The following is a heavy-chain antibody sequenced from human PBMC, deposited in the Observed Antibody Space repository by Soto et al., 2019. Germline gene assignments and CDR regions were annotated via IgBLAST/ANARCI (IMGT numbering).Heavy chain of an antibody. CDR1: GVSLNSGHYY. D-gene: IGHD2-15*01. CDR3: GKVLIGATRHADVDS. CDR2: VYYDEST. Sequence: QVQLQESGPGLLEPLETLSLTCSVSGVSLNSGHYYWVWVRQSPGKGLAWIASVYYDESTYYNPSLTSRVTISLDKPRNQFSLTLKSVTAADTAVYYCGKVLIGATRHADVDSWGQGARVTVSS. V-gene: IGHV4-39*01. J-gene: IGHJ4*02.